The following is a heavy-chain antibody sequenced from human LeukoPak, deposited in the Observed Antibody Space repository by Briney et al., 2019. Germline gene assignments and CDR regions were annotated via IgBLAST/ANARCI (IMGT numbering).Heavy chain of an antibody. CDR3: ARGGGYCSSTSCYTRYIWFDP. D-gene: IGHD2-2*02. Sequence: SETLSLTCAVYGGSFSGYYWSWIRQPPGKGLEWIGEINHSGSTNYNPSLKSRVTISVDTSKNQFSLKLSSVTAADTAVYYCARGGGYCSSTSCYTRYIWFDPWGQGTLVTVSS. CDR2: INHSGST. CDR1: GGSFSGYY. V-gene: IGHV4-34*01. J-gene: IGHJ5*02.